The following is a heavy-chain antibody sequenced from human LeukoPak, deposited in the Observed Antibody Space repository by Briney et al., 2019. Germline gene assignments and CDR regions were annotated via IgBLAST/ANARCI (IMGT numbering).Heavy chain of an antibody. CDR1: GFTFTNYY. J-gene: IGHJ4*02. Sequence: GGSLRLSCAVSGFTFTNYYMSWVRQTPGKWLEWVANIKQDGSETFYADSVKGRFAISRDNAKNSLYLEMDSLRAEDTALYYCARDEGGAHIYFWGQGTLVTVSS. D-gene: IGHD1-26*01. CDR3: ARDEGGAHIYF. V-gene: IGHV3-7*01. CDR2: IKQDGSET.